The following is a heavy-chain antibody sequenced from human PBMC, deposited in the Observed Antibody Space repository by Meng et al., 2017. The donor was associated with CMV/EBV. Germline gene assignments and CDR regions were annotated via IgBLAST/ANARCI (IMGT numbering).Heavy chain of an antibody. CDR2: ISVYNGNT. V-gene: IGHV1-18*01. J-gene: IGHJ4*02. CDR3: ARVGPRSSSSRGYFDY. D-gene: IGHD6-13*01. CDR1: GYTFTSYA. Sequence: ASVKVSCKASGYTFTSYAMHWVRQAPGQRLEWMGWISVYNGNTNYAQKFQGRVTMTTDTSTRTAYMELRSLRSDDTAVYYCARVGPRSSSSRGYFDYWGQGTLVTVSS.